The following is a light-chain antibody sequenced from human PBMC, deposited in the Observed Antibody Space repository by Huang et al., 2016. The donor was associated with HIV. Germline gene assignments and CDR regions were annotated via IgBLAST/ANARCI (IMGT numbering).Light chain of an antibody. V-gene: IGKV1-12*01. CDR3: QQANTFPLT. CDR2: AAS. CDR1: QDIGYW. J-gene: IGKJ4*01. Sequence: DIQMTQSPSSVSASVGVRVTITCRASQDIGYWLAWYQQKPGLAPKLLIYAASSLQSGVPARFSGSGSGTDFTLTISRLQPEDFATYFCQQANTFPLTFAGGTKVEIK.